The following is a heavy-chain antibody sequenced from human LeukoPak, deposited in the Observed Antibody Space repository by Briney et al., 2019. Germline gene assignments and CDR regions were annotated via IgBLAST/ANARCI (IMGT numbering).Heavy chain of an antibody. V-gene: IGHV5-51*01. CDR2: IYPGDSDT. CDR1: GYSFTNYW. CDR3: ARQYGSDYGGGGGGY. Sequence: PGESLNISCKVSGYSFTNYWIGWVRQMPGKGLEWMGIIYPGDSDTRYSPSFQGQVTISADKFISTAYLQWSSLKASDTAIYYCARQYGSDYGGGGGGYWGQGTLVTVSS. D-gene: IGHD2-15*01. J-gene: IGHJ4*02.